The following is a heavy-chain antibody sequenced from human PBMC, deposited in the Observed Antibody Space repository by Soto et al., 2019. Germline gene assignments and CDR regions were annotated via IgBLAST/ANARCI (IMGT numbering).Heavy chain of an antibody. CDR1: GFTVSSNY. CDR2: IYSGGST. CDR3: XXXXXXXXXXXGY. J-gene: IGHJ4*02. D-gene: IGHD3-16*01. Sequence: EVQLVESGGGLVQPGGSLRLSCAASGFTVSSNYXXXXXXXXXXXLEWVSVIYSGGSTYYADSVKGRFTISRDNSXXXXXXXXXXXXXXXXXXXXXXXXXXXXXXXXGYWGQGTLVTVSS. V-gene: IGHV3-66*01.